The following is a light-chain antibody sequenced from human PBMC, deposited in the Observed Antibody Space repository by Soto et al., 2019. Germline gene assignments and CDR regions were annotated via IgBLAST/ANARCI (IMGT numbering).Light chain of an antibody. J-gene: IGLJ3*02. V-gene: IGLV1-40*01. CDR2: SDS. Sequence: QSVLTQPPSVSGAPGQRVTISCTGSSSDIGAGYAVHWYQPLPGTAPKLLIFSDSNRPSGVPDRFSGSKSGTSASLAITGLQAEDEADYYCQSYDSSLSGVVFGGGTKVTVL. CDR1: SSDIGAGYA. CDR3: QSYDSSLSGVV.